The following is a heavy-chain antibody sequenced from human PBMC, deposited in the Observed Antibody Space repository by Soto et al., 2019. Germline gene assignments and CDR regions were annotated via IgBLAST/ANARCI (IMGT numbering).Heavy chain of an antibody. CDR2: ISGSGGST. CDR1: GFTFSSYA. V-gene: IGHV3-23*01. D-gene: IGHD3-16*02. Sequence: GGSLRLSCAASGFTFSSYAMSWVRQAPGKGLEWVSAISGSGGSTYYADSVKGRFTISRDNSKNTLYLQMNSLRAEDTAVYYCATRFIWGSYRDVPDAFDIWGQGTMVTVSS. CDR3: ATRFIWGSYRDVPDAFDI. J-gene: IGHJ3*02.